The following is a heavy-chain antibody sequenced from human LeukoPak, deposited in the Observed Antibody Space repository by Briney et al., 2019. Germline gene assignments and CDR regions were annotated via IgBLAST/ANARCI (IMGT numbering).Heavy chain of an antibody. Sequence: GASVKVSCKASGYTFTSYGISGVRQAPGQGLEWMGWISAYNGNTNYAQKLQGRVTMTTDTSTSTAYMELRSLRSDDTAVYYCARDYPSPTAMVFTGYWGQGTMVTVSS. V-gene: IGHV1-18*01. CDR3: ARDYPSPTAMVFTGY. CDR1: GYTFTSYG. CDR2: ISAYNGNT. D-gene: IGHD5-18*01. J-gene: IGHJ4*02.